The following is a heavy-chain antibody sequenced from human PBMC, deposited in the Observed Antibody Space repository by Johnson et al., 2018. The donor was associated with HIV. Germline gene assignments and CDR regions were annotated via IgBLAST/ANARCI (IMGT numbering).Heavy chain of an antibody. Sequence: EVQLVESGGGVVQPGGSLKLSCAASGFTVSSNYMSWVRQAPGKGLEWVSAIGTAGDTYYPGSVKGRFTISRENAKNSLYLQMNSLRAEDTAVYYCARYYDSRPFDIWGQGTMVTVSS. CDR2: IGTAGDT. D-gene: IGHD3-22*01. V-gene: IGHV3-13*01. CDR3: ARYYDSRPFDI. CDR1: GFTVSSNY. J-gene: IGHJ3*02.